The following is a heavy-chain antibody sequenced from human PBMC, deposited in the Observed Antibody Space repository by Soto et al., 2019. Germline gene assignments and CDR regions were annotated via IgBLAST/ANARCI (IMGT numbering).Heavy chain of an antibody. CDR1: GGAISNAAYS. V-gene: IGHV4-30-2*01. J-gene: IGHJ4*02. Sequence: PSETLSLTCTVSGGAISNAAYSFICIRQPPGKGLEWIGYIYPSGMPFYNPSLRSRVTISIDRSNDQFSLNLKSVTAADTAVYYCARERGGYGLFDSWGQGTLVTVSS. CDR2: IYPSGMP. CDR3: ARERGGYGLFDS. D-gene: IGHD5-18*01.